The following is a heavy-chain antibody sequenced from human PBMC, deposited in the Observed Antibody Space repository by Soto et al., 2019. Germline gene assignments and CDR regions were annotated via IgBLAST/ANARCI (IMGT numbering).Heavy chain of an antibody. CDR3: ARHRSGWRDCYFDY. V-gene: IGHV4-59*08. Sequence: NPSETLSLTCTVSGDSISSYYWSWIRQPPGKGLEWIGYMYHSGSSNYNPSLKNRVTISLDTSKNQFSLKLSSVTAADAAVYYCARHRSGWRDCYFDYWGQGTLVTVSS. J-gene: IGHJ4*02. CDR2: MYHSGSS. D-gene: IGHD6-19*01. CDR1: GDSISSYY.